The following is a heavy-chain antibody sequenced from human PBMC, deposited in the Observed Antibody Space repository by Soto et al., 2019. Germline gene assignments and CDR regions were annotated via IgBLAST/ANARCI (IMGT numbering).Heavy chain of an antibody. Sequence: QSGGSLRLSCAASGFTFSSYAMSWVRQAPGKGLEWVSAISGSGGSTYYADSVKGRFTISRDNSKNTLYLQMNSLRAEDTAVYYCAKGAKYRYYYGSGGMDVWGQGTTVTVSS. D-gene: IGHD3-10*01. V-gene: IGHV3-23*01. CDR1: GFTFSSYA. CDR3: AKGAKYRYYYGSGGMDV. CDR2: ISGSGGST. J-gene: IGHJ6*02.